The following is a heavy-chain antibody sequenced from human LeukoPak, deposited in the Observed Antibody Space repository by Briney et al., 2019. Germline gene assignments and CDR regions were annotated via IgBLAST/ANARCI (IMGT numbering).Heavy chain of an antibody. D-gene: IGHD3-22*01. CDR1: GGSFSGYY. V-gene: IGHV4-34*01. J-gene: IGHJ4*02. Sequence: PSETLSLTCAVYGGSFSGYYWSWIRQPPGKGLEWIGEINHSGSTNYNPSLKSRVTISVDTSKNQFSLKLSSVTAADTAVYYCARGPGGHYDSSGYYFDYWGQGTLVTVSS. CDR3: ARGPGGHYDSSGYYFDY. CDR2: INHSGST.